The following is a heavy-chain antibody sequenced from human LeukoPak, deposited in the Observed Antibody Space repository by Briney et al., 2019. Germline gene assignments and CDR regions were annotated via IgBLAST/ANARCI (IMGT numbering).Heavy chain of an antibody. J-gene: IGHJ4*02. CDR2: ISGSGGST. V-gene: IGHV3-23*01. CDR3: AKGRGYCSSTSCWRTFDY. CDR1: GFTFSSYA. Sequence: PGGSLRLSCAASGFTFSSYAMSWVRQASGKGLEWVSAISGSGGSTYYADSVKGRFTISRDNSKNTLYLQMNSLRAEDTAVYYCAKGRGYCSSTSCWRTFDYWGQGTLVTVSS. D-gene: IGHD2-2*01.